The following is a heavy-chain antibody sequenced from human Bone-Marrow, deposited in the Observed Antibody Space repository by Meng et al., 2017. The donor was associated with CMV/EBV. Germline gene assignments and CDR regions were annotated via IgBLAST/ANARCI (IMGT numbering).Heavy chain of an antibody. CDR1: GSSFNSYS. D-gene: IGHD2-21*01. Sequence: CPDSGSSFNSYSLRWVRQVPGKGLEWVSSINSGGDNTHYADSVKGRFTISRDNSKNTLYLQLNNLRADDTAIYYCAAQKILGDLCGYWGQGTLVTVSS. CDR2: INSGGDNT. J-gene: IGHJ4*02. V-gene: IGHV3-23*01. CDR3: AAQKILGDLCGY.